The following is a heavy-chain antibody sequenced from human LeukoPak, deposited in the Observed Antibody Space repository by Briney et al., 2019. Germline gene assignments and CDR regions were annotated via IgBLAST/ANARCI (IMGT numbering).Heavy chain of an antibody. J-gene: IGHJ3*02. CDR1: GGSISSGDYY. Sequence: SETLSLTCTVSGGSISSGDYYWSWIRQPPGKGLEWIGYIYYSGSTYYNPSLKSRVTISVDTSKNQFSLKLSSVTAADTAVYYYAREPTVVTGAFDIWGQGTMVTVSS. V-gene: IGHV4-30-4*08. D-gene: IGHD4-23*01. CDR3: AREPTVVTGAFDI. CDR2: IYYSGST.